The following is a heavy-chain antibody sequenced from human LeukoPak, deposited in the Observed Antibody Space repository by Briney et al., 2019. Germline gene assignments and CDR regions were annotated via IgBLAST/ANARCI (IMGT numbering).Heavy chain of an antibody. CDR1: GYGFTSYW. Sequence: GESLNISCKGSGYGFTSYWIGWVRQMPGKGLEWMGIIYPGDSDTRYSPSFQGQVTISAHKSLSTAYLQWSSLKASDTAMYYCARSLAAAEDFDYWGQGTLVTVSS. CDR3: ARSLAAAEDFDY. J-gene: IGHJ4*02. CDR2: IYPGDSDT. D-gene: IGHD6-13*01. V-gene: IGHV5-51*01.